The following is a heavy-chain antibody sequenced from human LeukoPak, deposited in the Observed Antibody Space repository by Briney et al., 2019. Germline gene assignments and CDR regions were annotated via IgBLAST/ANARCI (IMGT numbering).Heavy chain of an antibody. Sequence: ASVKVSCKTSGYSFTNFGISWVRQAPGQGLEWMGWISAYNGDTNYVQNLQSRVTMTTDASTTTAYMELRSLRSDDTAVYYCARDYGYCDSSGHYCDYWGQGTLVSVSS. CDR1: GYSFTNFG. V-gene: IGHV1-18*01. D-gene: IGHD3-22*01. CDR3: ARDYGYCDSSGHYCDY. CDR2: ISAYNGDT. J-gene: IGHJ4*02.